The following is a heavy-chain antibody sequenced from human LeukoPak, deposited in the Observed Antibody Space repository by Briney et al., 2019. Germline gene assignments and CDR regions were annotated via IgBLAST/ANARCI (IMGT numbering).Heavy chain of an antibody. CDR1: GYTFTGYY. CDR3: ARGLTWRNYAAAY. V-gene: IGHV1-2*02. Sequence: GASVKVSCKASGYTFTGYYMHWVRQAPGQGLEWMGWINPNSGGTNYAQKFQGRVTMTRDTSISTAYMELSRLRSDDTAVYYCARGLTWRNYAAAYWGQGTLVTVSS. D-gene: IGHD1-7*01. CDR2: INPNSGGT. J-gene: IGHJ4*02.